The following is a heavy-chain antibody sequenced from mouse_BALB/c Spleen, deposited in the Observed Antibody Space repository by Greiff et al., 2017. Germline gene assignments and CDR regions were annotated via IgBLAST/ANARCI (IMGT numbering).Heavy chain of an antibody. CDR1: GYSITSDYA. V-gene: IGHV3-2*02. CDR3: AREGLWRYFDV. CDR2: ISYSGST. Sequence: EVQGVESGPGLVKPSQSLSLTCTVTGYSITSDYAWNWIRQFPGNKLEWMGYISYSGSTSYNPSLKSRISITRDTSKNQFFLQLNSVTTEDTATYYCAREGLWRYFDVWGAGTTVTVSS. J-gene: IGHJ1*01. D-gene: IGHD1-1*02.